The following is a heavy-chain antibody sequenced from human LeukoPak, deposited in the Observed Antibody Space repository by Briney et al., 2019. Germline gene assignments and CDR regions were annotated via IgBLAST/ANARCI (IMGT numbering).Heavy chain of an antibody. CDR1: GFTFSSYG. Sequence: GGSLRLSCAASGFTFSSYGMHWVRQAPGRGLEWVAVISYDGSNKYYADSVKGRFTVSRDNSKNTLYLQMNSLRAEDTAVYYCAKTRVEMATIGLFDYWGQGTLVTVSS. D-gene: IGHD5-24*01. CDR2: ISYDGSNK. CDR3: AKTRVEMATIGLFDY. V-gene: IGHV3-30*18. J-gene: IGHJ4*02.